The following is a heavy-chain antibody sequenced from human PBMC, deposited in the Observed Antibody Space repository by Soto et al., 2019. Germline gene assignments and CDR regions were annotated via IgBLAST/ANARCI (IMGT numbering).Heavy chain of an antibody. CDR1: GFTFSSYW. CDR2: INSDGSST. D-gene: IGHD6-19*01. V-gene: IGHV3-74*01. Sequence: PGRSLRLSCAASGFTFSSYWMHWVRQAPGKGLVWVSRINSDGSSTSYADSVKGRFTISRDNAKNTLYLQMNSLRAEDTAVYYCASLSDSSGWYRANYWGQGTLVTVSS. CDR3: ASLSDSSGWYRANY. J-gene: IGHJ4*02.